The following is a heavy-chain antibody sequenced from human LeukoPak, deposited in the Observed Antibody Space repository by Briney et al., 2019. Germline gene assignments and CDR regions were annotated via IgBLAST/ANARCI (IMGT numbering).Heavy chain of an antibody. V-gene: IGHV3-21*01. Sequence: GGSLRLSCAASGFTFSFYSMNWVRQAPGKGLEWVSSISSSSSFIYYADSVKGRFTISRDNAKNSLYLQMNSLRAEDTAVYYCVRASYDFWSGYHDDAFDIWGQGTMVTVSS. D-gene: IGHD3-3*01. CDR2: ISSSSSFI. CDR1: GFTFSFYS. J-gene: IGHJ3*02. CDR3: VRASYDFWSGYHDDAFDI.